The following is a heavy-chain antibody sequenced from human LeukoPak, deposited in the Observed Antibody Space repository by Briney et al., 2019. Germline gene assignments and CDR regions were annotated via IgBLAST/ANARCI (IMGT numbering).Heavy chain of an antibody. Sequence: PVASVKVSCKASGYTFTGYYMHWVRQAPGQGLKWMGWINPNSGGTNYAQKFQGRVTMTRDTSISTAYMELSRLRSDDTAVYYCARVYRSGSIYGQGYFDNWGQGTLVTVSS. V-gene: IGHV1-2*02. CDR1: GYTFTGYY. CDR2: INPNSGGT. J-gene: IGHJ4*02. D-gene: IGHD5-18*01. CDR3: ARVYRSGSIYGQGYFDN.